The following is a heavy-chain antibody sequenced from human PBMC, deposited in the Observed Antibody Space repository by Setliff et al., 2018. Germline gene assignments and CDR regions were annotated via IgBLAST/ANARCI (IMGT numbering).Heavy chain of an antibody. D-gene: IGHD3-10*01. CDR2: IWKSVST. J-gene: IGHJ4*02. CDR3: ARANPGEGVLDS. Sequence: SETLSLTCTASDGSIRSGDHYWNWIRQHPGKGLEWLGYIWKSVSTFYNPSLKSRVTMSIDKSKNEFSLKMSSVTAADTAVYFCARANPGEGVLDSWGQGTLVTVSS. V-gene: IGHV4-31*03. CDR1: DGSIRSGDHY.